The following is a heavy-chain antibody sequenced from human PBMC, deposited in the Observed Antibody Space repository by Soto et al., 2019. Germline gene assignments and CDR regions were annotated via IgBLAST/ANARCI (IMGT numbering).Heavy chain of an antibody. D-gene: IGHD3-10*01. CDR3: ARWKGVRGVIMRYMAV. CDR1: GYTFTGYY. Sequence: QVQLVQSGAEVKKPGASVKVSCKASGYTFTGYYMHWVRQAPGQGLAWMGWINPHSGGTNYAQKFQAWFTRTCDTSFSIADMELSRLITDATAVYYCARWKGVRGVIMRYMAVWGKGTTVTVSS. CDR2: INPHSGGT. J-gene: IGHJ6*03. V-gene: IGHV1-2*04.